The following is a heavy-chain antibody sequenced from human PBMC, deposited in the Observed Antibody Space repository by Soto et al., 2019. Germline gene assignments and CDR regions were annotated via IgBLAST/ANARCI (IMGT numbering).Heavy chain of an antibody. Sequence: QVQLVQSGAEVKKPGSSVKVSCKASGGTCSRNTISWVRQAPGQGLWLVGRIIPLLNIPNYAQNFQGRVMMTADRSTTTVYMEVSSLKSEDTAVYYCARDRGLVSAVGGKMVNHYGLDVWGQGTTVTVSS. CDR2: IIPLLNIP. D-gene: IGHD3-10*01. V-gene: IGHV1-69*08. CDR3: ARDRGLVSAVGGKMVNHYGLDV. CDR1: GGTCSRNT. J-gene: IGHJ6*02.